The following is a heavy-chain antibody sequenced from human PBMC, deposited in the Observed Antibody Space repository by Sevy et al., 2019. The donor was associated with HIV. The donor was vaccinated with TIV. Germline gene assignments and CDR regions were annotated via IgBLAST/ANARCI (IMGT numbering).Heavy chain of an antibody. J-gene: IGHJ4*01. D-gene: IGHD2-8*01. Sequence: GGSLRLSCAASGFTFDDYAMHWVRQAPGKGLEWVSGISWNSASIDYADSVKGRFTISRDNAKNSLYLQMKSLRADDTALYYCARDRDDGYCTNGVCFNFDNWGQGTLFTVSS. CDR1: GFTFDDYA. V-gene: IGHV3-9*01. CDR2: ISWNSASI. CDR3: ARDRDDGYCTNGVCFNFDN.